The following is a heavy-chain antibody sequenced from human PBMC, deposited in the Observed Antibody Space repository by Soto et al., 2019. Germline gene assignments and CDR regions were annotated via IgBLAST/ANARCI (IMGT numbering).Heavy chain of an antibody. Sequence: PXGSLRLSCAAAGVTFSSYDMHWVRQAPGKGLEWVAVISYDGRNKYYADSVKGRFTISRDNSKNTLYLQMSSLRAEDTAVYYCVKDGSSGWPYYYGLDVWGQGPTVTVSS. CDR1: GVTFSSYD. J-gene: IGHJ6*02. CDR3: VKDGSSGWPYYYGLDV. CDR2: ISYDGRNK. V-gene: IGHV3-30*18. D-gene: IGHD6-19*01.